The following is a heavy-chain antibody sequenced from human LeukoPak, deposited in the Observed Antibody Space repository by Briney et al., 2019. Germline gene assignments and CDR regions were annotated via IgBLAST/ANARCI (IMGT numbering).Heavy chain of an antibody. CDR2: VSGGGSGT. Sequence: GGSLRLSCAASGFTFSSYGMSWVRQAPGKGLEWVSAVSGGGSGTYYADSVKGRFTISRDNSKNTLYLQMNSLRAEDTAVYYCARRAGAYSHPYDYWGQGTLVTVSS. D-gene: IGHD4/OR15-4a*01. V-gene: IGHV3-23*01. J-gene: IGHJ4*02. CDR1: GFTFSSYG. CDR3: ARRAGAYSHPYDY.